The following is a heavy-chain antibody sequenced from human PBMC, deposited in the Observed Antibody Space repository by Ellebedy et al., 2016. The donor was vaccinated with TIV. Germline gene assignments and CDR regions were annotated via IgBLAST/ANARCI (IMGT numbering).Heavy chain of an antibody. Sequence: SVKVSXXASGGSFNIYSFSWVRQAPGQGLEWMGGIIPMFGTANYAQRFQGRVTITADESTSTAYMELSRLTSEDTAVYYCARDHRWGFDYWGQGTLVIVSS. CDR3: ARDHRWGFDY. D-gene: IGHD7-27*01. CDR2: IIPMFGTA. J-gene: IGHJ4*02. CDR1: GGSFNIYS. V-gene: IGHV1-69*13.